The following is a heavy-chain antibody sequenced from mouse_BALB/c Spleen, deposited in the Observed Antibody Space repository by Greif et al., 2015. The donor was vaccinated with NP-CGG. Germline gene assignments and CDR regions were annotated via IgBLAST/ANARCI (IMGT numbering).Heavy chain of an antibody. Sequence: EVKLVESGGGLVKPGGSLKLSCAASGFTFSSYAMSWVRQTPEKRLEWVASISSGGSTYYPDSVKGRFTISRDNARNILYLQMSSLRSEDTAMYYCARGGLPYAMDYWGQGTSVTVSS. CDR2: ISSGGST. V-gene: IGHV5-6-5*01. CDR3: ARGGLPYAMDY. CDR1: GFTFSSYA. J-gene: IGHJ4*01.